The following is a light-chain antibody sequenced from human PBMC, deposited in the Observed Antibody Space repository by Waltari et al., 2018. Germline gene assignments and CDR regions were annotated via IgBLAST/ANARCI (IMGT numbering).Light chain of an antibody. CDR3: QKYGTLPAT. CDR2: DAS. Sequence: EIMLTQSPGTLSLSPVERATLSCRASQSISKYLAWYQQKPGQPPRLLIYDASSRATGIPDRFSGSGSGTDFSLTISRLEPEDFAVYYCQKYGTLPATFGQGTKVEIK. CDR1: QSISKY. J-gene: IGKJ1*01. V-gene: IGKV3-20*01.